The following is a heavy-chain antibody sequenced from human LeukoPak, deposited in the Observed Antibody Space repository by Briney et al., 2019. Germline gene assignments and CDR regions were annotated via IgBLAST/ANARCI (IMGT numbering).Heavy chain of an antibody. J-gene: IGHJ4*01. Sequence: GASVKVSCKASGYTFTGYYMHWVRQAPGQGLEWMGWINPNSGGTNYAQKFQGRVTMIRDTSISTAYMELSRLRSDDTAVYYCAIHLGNYYDSSGYYYPEYYFDYWGQGTLITVSS. CDR2: INPNSGGT. V-gene: IGHV1-2*02. D-gene: IGHD3-22*01. CDR1: GYTFTGYY. CDR3: AIHLGNYYDSSGYYYPEYYFDY.